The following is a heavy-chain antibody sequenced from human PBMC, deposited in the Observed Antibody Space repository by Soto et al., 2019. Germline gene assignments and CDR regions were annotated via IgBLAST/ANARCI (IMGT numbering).Heavy chain of an antibody. J-gene: IGHJ4*02. CDR1: GGSFSGYY. CDR3: ARVRASRGQRDLDF. V-gene: IGHV4-34*01. Sequence: QVQLQQWGAGLLKPSETLSLTCGVYGGSFSGYYWNWIRQPPGKGLEWIGEINPSGGTNYNPSLKSRVTLSADTSNNQFSLKLRSVTAADTAVYYCARVRASRGQRDLDFWGQGTLVTVSS. CDR2: INPSGGT. D-gene: IGHD6-13*01.